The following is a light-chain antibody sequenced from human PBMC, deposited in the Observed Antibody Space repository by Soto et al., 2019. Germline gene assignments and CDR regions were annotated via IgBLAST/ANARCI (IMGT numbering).Light chain of an antibody. Sequence: NFMLTQPHSVSASAGKTATISCTRSSGSIASNCVQWYQQRPGSSPTTVIYEDNQRPSGVPDRFSGSIDSSSNSASLTISGLKTEDEADYYCQSYDSSNWVFGGGTKLTVL. CDR2: EDN. CDR3: QSYDSSNWV. V-gene: IGLV6-57*01. CDR1: SGSIASNC. J-gene: IGLJ3*02.